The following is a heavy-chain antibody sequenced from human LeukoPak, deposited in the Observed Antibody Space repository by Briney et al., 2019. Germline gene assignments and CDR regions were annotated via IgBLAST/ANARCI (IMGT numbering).Heavy chain of an antibody. V-gene: IGHV1-2*02. D-gene: IGHD5-12*01. CDR2: INPNSGGT. CDR1: GYTFTGYY. Sequence: ASVKVSCKASGYTFTGYYMHWVRQAPGQGLEWMGWINPNSGGTNYAQKFQGRVTMTRDTSISTAYMELSRLRSDDTAVYYCARDRAVATIGGVDYWGQGTLVTVSS. J-gene: IGHJ4*02. CDR3: ARDRAVATIGGVDY.